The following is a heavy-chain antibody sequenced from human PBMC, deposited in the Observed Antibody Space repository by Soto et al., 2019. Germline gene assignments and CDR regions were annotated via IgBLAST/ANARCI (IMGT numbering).Heavy chain of an antibody. CDR3: ARDFGYLPGYYDSTQALNQ. V-gene: IGHV3-30-3*01. CDR2: ISYDGSNK. CDR1: GFTFSSYA. J-gene: IGHJ4*02. D-gene: IGHD3-22*01. Sequence: GGSLRLSCAASGFTFSSYAMHWVRQAPGKGLEWVAVISYDGSNKYYADSVKGRFTISRDNSKNTLYLQMNSLRAEDTAVYYCARDFGYLPGYYDSTQALNQWGQGTLVTVSS.